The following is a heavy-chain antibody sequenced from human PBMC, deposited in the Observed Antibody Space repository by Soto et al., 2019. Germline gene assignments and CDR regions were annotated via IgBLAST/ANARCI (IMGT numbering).Heavy chain of an antibody. V-gene: IGHV3-11*01. CDR2: IGNRGTGI. CDR3: ARDLRAVGMASRFDP. Sequence: QVHLVESGGGLVKPGGSLRLSCAASGLTFGDYYMTWIRQAPGKGLEWVSFIGNRGTGIYYADSVKGRFTIFRDNAKNSLYLQMNSLRAEDTAMYYCARDLRAVGMASRFDPWGQGTLVTVSS. D-gene: IGHD6-13*01. J-gene: IGHJ5*02. CDR1: GLTFGDYY.